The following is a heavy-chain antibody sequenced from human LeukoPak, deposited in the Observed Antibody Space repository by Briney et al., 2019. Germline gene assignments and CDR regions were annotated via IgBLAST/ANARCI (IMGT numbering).Heavy chain of an antibody. J-gene: IGHJ4*02. V-gene: IGHV3-23*01. CDR1: XXXXEASA. CDR3: AKNIRDQLLCGFNY. CDR2: ITGGGEST. D-gene: IGHD2-2*01. Sequence: PGGSLRLSXXXXXXXXEASAMSWVRXAPGKGLEWVAVITGGGESTYYADSVKGRFTISRDNSKKTLFLQVNSLRAEDTAVYFCAKNIRDQLLCGFNYWGQGIVVTVSS.